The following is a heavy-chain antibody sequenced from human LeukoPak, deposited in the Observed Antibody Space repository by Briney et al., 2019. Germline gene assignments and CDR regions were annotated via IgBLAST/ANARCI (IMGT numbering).Heavy chain of an antibody. V-gene: IGHV1-69*01. J-gene: IGHJ4*02. CDR2: IIPIVGTA. CDR1: GGTFSSYA. D-gene: IGHD3-22*01. CDR3: ARKDSSGYPFDY. Sequence: SVKVSCKASGGTFSSYAISWVRQAPGQGLEWMGGIIPIVGTANYAQKFQGRVTITADESTSTAYMGLSSLRSEDTAVYYCARKDSSGYPFDYWGQGTLVTVSS.